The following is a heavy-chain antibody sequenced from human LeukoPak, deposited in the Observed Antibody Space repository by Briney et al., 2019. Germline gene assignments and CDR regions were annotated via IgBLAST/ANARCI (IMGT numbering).Heavy chain of an antibody. CDR2: IYYSGST. CDR3: ARGDRRRSNPAPTPKRYYYGMDV. Sequence: PSETLSLTCTVSGGSISSGDFYWSWIRQPPGKGLEWIGYIYYSGSTYYNPSLKSRVTISVDTSKNQFSLKLSSVTAADTAVYYCARGDRRRSNPAPTPKRYYYGMDVWGQGTTVTVSS. J-gene: IGHJ6*02. D-gene: IGHD2-2*01. CDR1: GGSISSGDFY. V-gene: IGHV4-31*03.